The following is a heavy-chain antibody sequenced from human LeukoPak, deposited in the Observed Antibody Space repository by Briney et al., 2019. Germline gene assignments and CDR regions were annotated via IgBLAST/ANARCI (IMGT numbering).Heavy chain of an antibody. CDR1: GFTFGTYW. Sequence: GGSLRLSCAASGFTFGTYWMNWVRQAPGKGLEWVAIIKQDGSETYYVDSVEGRFSISRDNAKNSLYLQMNSLRDDDTAVYYCAGGGGWAIVTWGQGALVTVTS. CDR3: AGGGGWAIVT. J-gene: IGHJ5*02. CDR2: IKQDGSET. V-gene: IGHV3-7*01. D-gene: IGHD1-26*01.